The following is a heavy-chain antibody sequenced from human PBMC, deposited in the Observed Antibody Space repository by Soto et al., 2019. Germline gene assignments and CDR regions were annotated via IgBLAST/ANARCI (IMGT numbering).Heavy chain of an antibody. CDR3: AREKVDAGMGWDYKSYGMDA. Sequence: GGSLRLSCAASRFIFSTYAMHWVRQAPGKGPEWVAVISHDGSNKYHTDSVRGRFTISRDNSENTVYLQMNSLRVEDTAVYYCAREKVDAGMGWDYKSYGMDAWGQGT. CDR2: ISHDGSNK. CDR1: RFIFSTYA. V-gene: IGHV3-30-3*01. D-gene: IGHD5-18*01. J-gene: IGHJ6*02.